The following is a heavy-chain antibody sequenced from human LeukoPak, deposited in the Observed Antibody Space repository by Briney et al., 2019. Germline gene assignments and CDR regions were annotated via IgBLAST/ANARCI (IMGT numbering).Heavy chain of an antibody. CDR1: GFTFSSYA. D-gene: IGHD3-10*01. Sequence: GGSLRLSCAASGFTFSSYAMTWVRQAPGKGLEWVSVISGSGGTTYYADSVKGRFTISRDNSKNTLYLQMNSLRAEDTAVYYCARSITMVRGVIPYDAFDIWGQGTMVTVSS. CDR2: ISGSGGTT. V-gene: IGHV3-23*01. J-gene: IGHJ3*02. CDR3: ARSITMVRGVIPYDAFDI.